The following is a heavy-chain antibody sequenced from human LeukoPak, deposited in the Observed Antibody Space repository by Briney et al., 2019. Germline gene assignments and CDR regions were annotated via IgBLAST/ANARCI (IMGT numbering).Heavy chain of an antibody. CDR2: IIPIFGTA. J-gene: IGHJ4*02. Sequence: PGGSLRLSCAASGFTFSSYAISWVRQAPGQGLEWMGGIIPIFGTANYAQKFQGRVTITTDESTSTAYMELSSLRSEDTAVYYCARGQWLESFDYWGQGTLVTVSS. CDR1: GFTFSSYA. D-gene: IGHD6-19*01. V-gene: IGHV1-69*05. CDR3: ARGQWLESFDY.